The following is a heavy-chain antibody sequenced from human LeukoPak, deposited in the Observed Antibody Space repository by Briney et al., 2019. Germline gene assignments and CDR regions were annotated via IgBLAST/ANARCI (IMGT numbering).Heavy chain of an antibody. V-gene: IGHV1-69*04. J-gene: IGHJ4*02. CDR1: GGTFSSYA. D-gene: IGHD3-22*01. CDR3: ARDTYYYDSSGYQGLFDY. CDR2: IIPIFGIA. Sequence: ASVKVPCKASGGTFSSYAISWVRQAPGQGLEWMGRIIPIFGIANYAQKFQGRATITADKSTSTAYMELSSLRSEDTAVYYCARDTYYYDSSGYQGLFDYWGQGTLVTVSS.